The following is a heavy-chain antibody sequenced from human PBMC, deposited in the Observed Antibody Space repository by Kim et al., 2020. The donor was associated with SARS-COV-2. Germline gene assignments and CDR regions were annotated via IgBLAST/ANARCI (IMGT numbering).Heavy chain of an antibody. CDR2: GT. D-gene: IGHD6-19*01. J-gene: IGHJ4*02. V-gene: IGHV1-2*02. CDR3: ARGVAGTISGY. Sequence: GTNYAQKFQGRVTMTRDTSISTAYMELNSLRSDDTAVYYCARGVAGTISGYWGQGTLVTVPS.